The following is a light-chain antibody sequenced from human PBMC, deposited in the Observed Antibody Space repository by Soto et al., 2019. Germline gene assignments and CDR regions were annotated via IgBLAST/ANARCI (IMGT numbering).Light chain of an antibody. CDR3: QQTYRTPSTWT. V-gene: IGKV1-39*01. J-gene: IGKJ1*01. CDR1: QTISSY. Sequence: DIQMTQSPSSLSASVGDRVTITCRASQTISSYLNWYQQTPGRAPKLLIYAASSLQGGVPSRFSGSGSGTDFTLTISRLQPEDFATFYCQQTYRTPSTWTCGQGNKVEIK. CDR2: AAS.